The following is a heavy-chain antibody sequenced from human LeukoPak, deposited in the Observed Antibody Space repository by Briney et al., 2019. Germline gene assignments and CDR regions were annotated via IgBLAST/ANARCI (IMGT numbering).Heavy chain of an antibody. V-gene: IGHV5-51*01. CDR1: GYTFSNYW. Sequence: GESLKISCRGSGYTFSNYWIGWVRQMPGKCLQWMGIIYPGDSDTRYSPSFEGLVTISADKSINTAFLQWSSLEASDTAIYYCARTIRWAVVSSFQYWGQGTLVTVSS. D-gene: IGHD4-23*01. CDR2: IYPGDSDT. J-gene: IGHJ4*02. CDR3: ARTIRWAVVSSFQY.